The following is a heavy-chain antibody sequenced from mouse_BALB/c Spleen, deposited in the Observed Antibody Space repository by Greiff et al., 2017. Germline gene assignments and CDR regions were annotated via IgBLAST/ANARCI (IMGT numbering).Heavy chain of an antibody. J-gene: IGHJ2*01. CDR3: ARGGTGDY. D-gene: IGHD3-3*01. V-gene: IGHV1-54*01. Sequence: LQESGAELVRPGTSVKVSCKASGYAFTNYLIEWVKQRPGQGLEWIGVINPGSGGTNYNEKFKGKATLTADKSSSTAYMQLSSLTSDDSAVYFCARGGTGDYWGQGTTLTVSS. CDR1: GYAFTNYL. CDR2: INPGSGGT.